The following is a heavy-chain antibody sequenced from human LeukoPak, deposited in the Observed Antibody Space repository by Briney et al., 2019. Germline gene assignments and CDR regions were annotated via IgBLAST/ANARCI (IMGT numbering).Heavy chain of an antibody. CDR3: AKDSIKRGVTMIVVVITNFDY. V-gene: IGHV3-23*01. Sequence: GGSLRLSCAASRFTFSSYAMSWLRQAPGKGLVWVSAISGSDGSTYHADYVKGRFTISRDNSKHTLYLQMNSLRAEDTAVYYCAKDSIKRGVTMIVVVITNFDYWGQGTLVTVSS. CDR1: RFTFSSYA. CDR2: ISGSDGST. J-gene: IGHJ4*02. D-gene: IGHD3-22*01.